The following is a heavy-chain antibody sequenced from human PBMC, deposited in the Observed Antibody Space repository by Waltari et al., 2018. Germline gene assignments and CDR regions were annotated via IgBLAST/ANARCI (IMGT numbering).Heavy chain of an antibody. J-gene: IGHJ4*02. CDR1: GYPFIDYY. V-gene: IGHV1-2*02. CDR3: AKLSPD. D-gene: IGHD3-16*02. CDR2: INPRDGET. Sequence: QVRLVQSGPEVRKPGASVRVSCKTSGYPFIDYYINWVRQSTGQGLEWMGWINPRDGETNCAQKFKDRVTMTRDTSTTTFYMQLTGLKSDDTAVYYCAKLSPDWGQGTLVIVSS.